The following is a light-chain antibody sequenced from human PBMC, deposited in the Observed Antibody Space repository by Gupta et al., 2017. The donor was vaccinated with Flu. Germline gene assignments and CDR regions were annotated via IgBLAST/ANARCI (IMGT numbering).Light chain of an antibody. V-gene: IGKV2-30*01. J-gene: IGKJ2*01. CDR3: KQCKHSLT. Sequence: DVVMTQSPLSLPVTLGQPASISCRSSQSLVYSDGNTYLHWLQQRPGQSPRRIIYKVSNRDCGVPHRSSARGLGPDFTLKSSRGGHEDVGLYSGKQCKHSLTFGQGTKVEI. CDR2: KVS. CDR1: QSLVYSDGNTY.